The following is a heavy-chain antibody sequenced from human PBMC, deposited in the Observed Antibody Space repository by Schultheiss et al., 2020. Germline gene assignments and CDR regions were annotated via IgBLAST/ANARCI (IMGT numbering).Heavy chain of an antibody. J-gene: IGHJ5*02. CDR3: ARDGALSMVQGVLRFDP. CDR2: IIPIFGTA. V-gene: IGHV1-69*13. Sequence: SVKVSCKASGGTFSSYAISWVRQAPGQGLEWMGGIIPIFGTANYAQKFQGRVTITADESTSTAYMELSSLRSEDTAVYYCARDGALSMVQGVLRFDPWGKGTLVTVSS. CDR1: GGTFSSYA. D-gene: IGHD3-10*01.